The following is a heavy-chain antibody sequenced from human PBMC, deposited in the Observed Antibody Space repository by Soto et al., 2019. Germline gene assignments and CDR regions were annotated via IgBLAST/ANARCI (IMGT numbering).Heavy chain of an antibody. CDR3: AKGVVVGIDHPLGY. D-gene: IGHD3-22*01. CDR2: ISYDGSNK. J-gene: IGHJ4*02. V-gene: IGHV3-30*18. Sequence: GGFLRLSWAASGFTFSSYGMYWVRQPPGKGMEWVAVISYDGSNKYYADSVKGRFTISRDNSKKTLYIQMNSLRAEDTAVCYCAKGVVVGIDHPLGYWGQGTLVTFSS. CDR1: GFTFSSYG.